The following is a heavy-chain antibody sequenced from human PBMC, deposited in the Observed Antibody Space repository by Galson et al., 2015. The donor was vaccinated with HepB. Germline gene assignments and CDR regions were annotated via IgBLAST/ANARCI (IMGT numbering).Heavy chain of an antibody. CDR2: IYYSGST. J-gene: IGHJ6*02. Sequence: SETLSLTCTVSGGSISSYYWSWIRQPPGKGLEWIGYIYYSGSTNYNPSLKSRVTISVDTSKNQFSLRLSSVTAADTAVYYCARDCSSTSCYTGDGYYYGMDVWGQGTTVTVSS. CDR1: GGSISSYY. D-gene: IGHD2-2*02. CDR3: ARDCSSTSCYTGDGYYYGMDV. V-gene: IGHV4-59*01.